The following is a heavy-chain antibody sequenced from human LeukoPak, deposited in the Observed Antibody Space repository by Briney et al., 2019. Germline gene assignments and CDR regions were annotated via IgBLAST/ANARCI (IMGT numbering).Heavy chain of an antibody. CDR3: VTGDIVATIRPSLFPWGMDV. D-gene: IGHD5-12*01. Sequence: EASVKVSCKVSGYTLTELSMHWVRQAPGKGLEWMGGFDPEDGETIYAQKFQGRVTMTEDTSTDTAYMELGSLRSEDTAVYYCVTGDIVATIRPSLFPWGMDVWGQGTTVTVSS. V-gene: IGHV1-24*01. J-gene: IGHJ6*02. CDR1: GYTLTELS. CDR2: FDPEDGET.